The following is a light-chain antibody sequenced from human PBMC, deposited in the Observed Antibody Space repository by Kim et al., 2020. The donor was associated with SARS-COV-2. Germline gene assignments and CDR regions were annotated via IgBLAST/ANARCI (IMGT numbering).Light chain of an antibody. CDR2: EVS. CDR3: CSYAGSSNWL. CDR1: SSDVGGYKY. J-gene: IGLJ3*02. V-gene: IGLV2-8*01. Sequence: GQSVAIRGSGTSSDVGGYKYVSWYQQHPGKAPKLIIYEVSERPSGVPDRFSGSKSGNTASLIVSGLQAEDEADYYCCSYAGSSNWLFGGGTQLTVL.